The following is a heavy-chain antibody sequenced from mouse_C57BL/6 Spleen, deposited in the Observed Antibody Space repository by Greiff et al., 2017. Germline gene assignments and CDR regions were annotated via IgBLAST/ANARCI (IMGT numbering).Heavy chain of an antibody. CDR3: ARGVSWFAY. V-gene: IGHV5-17*01. CDR2: ISSGGSTI. Sequence: EVKLEESGGGLVKPGGSLKLSCAASGFTFSDYGMHWVRQAPEKGLEWVAYISSGGSTIYYADTVKGRFTISRDNAKNTLFLQMTSLGSEDTAMYYCARGVSWFAYWGQGTLVTVSA. CDR1: GFTFSDYG. J-gene: IGHJ3*01.